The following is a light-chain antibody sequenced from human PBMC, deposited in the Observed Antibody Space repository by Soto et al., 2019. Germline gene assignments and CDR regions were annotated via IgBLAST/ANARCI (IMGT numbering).Light chain of an antibody. CDR2: EVS. CDR3: NSYTSKSTGV. CDR1: SSDVGGYNY. V-gene: IGLV2-14*01. Sequence: QSALTQPASVSGSPGQSITISCTGTSSDVGGYNYVSWYQQHPGKAPKLIIYEVSNRPSGVSNVFSGSKSGNTASLTISGLQAEDEADYYCNSYTSKSTGVFGTGTKVTVL. J-gene: IGLJ1*01.